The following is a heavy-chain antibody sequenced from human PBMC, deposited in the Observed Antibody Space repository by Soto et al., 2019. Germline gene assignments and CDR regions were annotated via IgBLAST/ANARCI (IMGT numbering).Heavy chain of an antibody. CDR2: VYSGGAT. V-gene: IGHV3-53*02. CDR3: ARVPGRL. Sequence: QLVETGGGLIQPGTSLTLSCAASGFSVSRNYMTWVRQAPGKGLECVSFVYSGGATFYADSVKGRFILSRDDSQNTMYLQMNNLRAEETAVDYCARVPGRLWGLGTRVNVAS. D-gene: IGHD3-10*01. CDR1: GFSVSRNY. J-gene: IGHJ4*02.